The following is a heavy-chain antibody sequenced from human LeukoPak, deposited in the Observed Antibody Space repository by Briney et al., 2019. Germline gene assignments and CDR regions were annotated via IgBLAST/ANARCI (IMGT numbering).Heavy chain of an antibody. J-gene: IGHJ6*03. Sequence: SETLSLTCTVSGGSVSSYHWSWIRQSPEKGLEWIASVYYSGATNYNPSLKSRVTILVDTSKNQLSLNLGSVTAADTAVYYCATVVVPAARHYYYYMVVWGKGTTVTVSS. CDR3: ATVVVPAARHYYYYMVV. V-gene: IGHV4-59*02. CDR2: VYYSGAT. CDR1: GGSVSSYH. D-gene: IGHD2-2*01.